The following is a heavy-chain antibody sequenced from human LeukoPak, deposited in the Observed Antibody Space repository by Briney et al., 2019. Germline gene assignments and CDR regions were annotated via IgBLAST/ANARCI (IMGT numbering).Heavy chain of an antibody. Sequence: GGSLRLSCTASSFTFSNYAMTWVRQAPGRGLEWVSSIRGSGGGTNYVDYVRVRFTVSRDNSKHTLYLQMNRLRADDTAVYYCSRDPNGDYFGAFDFQRWGQGTLVTVSS. CDR3: SRDPNGDYFGAFDFQR. CDR1: SFTFSNYA. J-gene: IGHJ1*01. CDR2: IRGSGGGT. V-gene: IGHV3-23*01. D-gene: IGHD4-17*01.